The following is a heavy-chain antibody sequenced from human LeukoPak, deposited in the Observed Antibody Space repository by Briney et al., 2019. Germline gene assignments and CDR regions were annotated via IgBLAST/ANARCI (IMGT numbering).Heavy chain of an antibody. D-gene: IGHD3-9*01. CDR2: IIPLFDTS. CDR1: GGTFSSSI. Sequence: GASVKVSCKASGGTFSSSIINWVRQAPGQGLEWMGLIIPLFDTSNYAQEFQGRVTITADESTSTVYMELRSLTSDDTAVYYCARVRDESGFDPWGQGTLVTVSS. CDR3: ARVRDESGFDP. V-gene: IGHV1-69*13. J-gene: IGHJ5*02.